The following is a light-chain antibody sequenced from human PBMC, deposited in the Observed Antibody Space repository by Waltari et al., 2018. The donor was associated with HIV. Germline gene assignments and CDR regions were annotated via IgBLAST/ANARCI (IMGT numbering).Light chain of an antibody. Sequence: DIQLTQSPSFLSASVGDKVTITCRASQGISSYLAWYQQKPGKAPKLLIYAASTLQSGVPSRFSGSGSGTEFTLTISSLQPEDFATYYCQQLNSYPRTFGQGTKVGFK. CDR2: AAS. J-gene: IGKJ1*01. CDR1: QGISSY. V-gene: IGKV1-9*01. CDR3: QQLNSYPRT.